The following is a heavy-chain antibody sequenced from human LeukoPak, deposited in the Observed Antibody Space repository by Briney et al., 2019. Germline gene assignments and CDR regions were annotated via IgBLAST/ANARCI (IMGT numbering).Heavy chain of an antibody. Sequence: SETLSLTCTVSGGSISSYYWSWIRQPPGKGLEWIGYIYYSGSTNYNPSLKSRVTISVDTSKNQFSLKLSSVTAADTAVYYCARHKWGHYYYYGMDVWGQGTTVTVSS. CDR3: ARHKWGHYYYYGMDV. J-gene: IGHJ6*02. CDR1: GGSISSYY. CDR2: IYYSGST. D-gene: IGHD7-27*01. V-gene: IGHV4-59*08.